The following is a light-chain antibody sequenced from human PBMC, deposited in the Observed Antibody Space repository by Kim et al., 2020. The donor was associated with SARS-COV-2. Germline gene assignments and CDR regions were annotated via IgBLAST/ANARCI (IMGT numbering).Light chain of an antibody. Sequence: EIVMTQSPATLSVSPGERATLSCRASQSVGSNLAWYQQKPGQAPRLLIYGASTRATGFPARFTGSGSGTEFTLTISSLQSEDFAVYYCQQYDNWPPLTFGGGTKLEI. CDR2: GAS. CDR3: QQYDNWPPLT. J-gene: IGKJ4*01. CDR1: QSVGSN. V-gene: IGKV3-15*01.